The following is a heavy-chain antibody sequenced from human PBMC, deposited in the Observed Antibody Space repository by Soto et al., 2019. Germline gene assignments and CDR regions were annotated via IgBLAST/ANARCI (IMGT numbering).Heavy chain of an antibody. CDR1: GFTFSSYG. V-gene: IGHV3-30*18. D-gene: IGHD4-17*01. J-gene: IGHJ6*02. CDR3: AKDQHYGDYDAHYGMDV. Sequence: QVQLVESGGGVVQPGRSLRLSCAASGFTFSSYGVHWVRQAPGKGLEWVAVISYDGSNKYYADSVKGRFTISRDNSKNTLYLQMNSLRAEDTAVYYCAKDQHYGDYDAHYGMDVWGQGTTVTVSS. CDR2: ISYDGSNK.